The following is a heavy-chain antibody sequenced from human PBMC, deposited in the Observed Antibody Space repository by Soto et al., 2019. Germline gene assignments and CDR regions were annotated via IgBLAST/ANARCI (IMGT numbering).Heavy chain of an antibody. V-gene: IGHV1-69*05. CDR2: IIPLFRTP. CDR1: GGTFSSSA. J-gene: IGHJ6*02. D-gene: IGHD4-4*01. CDR3: ARDNDRLQLGGNYYYILDV. Sequence: QVQLVQSGAEMKEPGSSVKVSCKTSGGTFSSSAISWLRQAPGQGLEWMGGIIPLFRTPDYAQKFQGRVTVAPDXXQSTAYMELSSLRSEDTAVYYCARDNDRLQLGGNYYYILDVWGQGTTITVSS.